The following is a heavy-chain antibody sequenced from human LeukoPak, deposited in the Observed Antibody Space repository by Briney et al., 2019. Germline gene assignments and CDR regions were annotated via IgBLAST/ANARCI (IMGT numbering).Heavy chain of an antibody. Sequence: ASVKVSCKASGYTFTSYGISWVRQAPGQGLEWMGWISAYNGNTNYAQKLQGRVTMTTDTSTSTAYMELRSLRSDDTAVYYCARGSQTYYYDSSGYYSDAFDIWGQGTMVTVSS. V-gene: IGHV1-18*01. CDR2: ISAYNGNT. CDR1: GYTFTSYG. J-gene: IGHJ3*02. CDR3: ARGSQTYYYDSSGYYSDAFDI. D-gene: IGHD3-22*01.